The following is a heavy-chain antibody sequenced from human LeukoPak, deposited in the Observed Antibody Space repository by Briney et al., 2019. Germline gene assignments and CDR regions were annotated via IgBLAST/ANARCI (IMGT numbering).Heavy chain of an antibody. Sequence: KPGGSLRLSCAASGFTFSDYYMSWIRQAPGKGLEWVSYISSSSSYTNYADSVKGRFTISRDNAKNSLYLQMNSLRAEDTAVYYCARVQGHPPNGLDIWGQGTMVTVSS. CDR1: GFTFSDYY. V-gene: IGHV3-11*06. J-gene: IGHJ3*02. CDR2: ISSSSSYT. CDR3: ARVQGHPPNGLDI. D-gene: IGHD2-8*01.